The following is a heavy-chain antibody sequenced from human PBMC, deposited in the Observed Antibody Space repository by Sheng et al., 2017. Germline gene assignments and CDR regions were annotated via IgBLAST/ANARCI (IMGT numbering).Heavy chain of an antibody. CDR1: GGSISSYY. V-gene: IGHV4-59*01. J-gene: IGHJ6*02. CDR2: IYYSGST. D-gene: IGHD3-10*01. CDR3: ARDGFGDYYGMDV. Sequence: QVQLQESGPGLVKPSETLSLTCTVSGGSISSYYWSWIRQPPGKGLEWIGYIYYSGSTNYNPSLKSRVTISVDTSKNQFSLKLSSVTAADTAVYYCARDGFGDYYGMDVWGQGTTVTVSS.